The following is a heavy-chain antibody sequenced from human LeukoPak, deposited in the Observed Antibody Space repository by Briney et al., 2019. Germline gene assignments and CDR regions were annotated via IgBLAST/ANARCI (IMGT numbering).Heavy chain of an antibody. CDR1: GGSITSDVHY. J-gene: IGHJ2*01. D-gene: IGHD4-17*01. CDR2: VHTTGSL. V-gene: IGHV4-61*02. Sequence: PSETLSLTCTVSGGSITSDVHYWNWIRQSAEKGLEWIGRVHTTGSLDYNPSLKSWVTISIDTSSNHFSLMMDSVTTTDTAVYYCARGTKSPRTTVLTSFWYFDLWGRGTLVTVSS. CDR3: ARGTKSPRTTVLTSFWYFDL.